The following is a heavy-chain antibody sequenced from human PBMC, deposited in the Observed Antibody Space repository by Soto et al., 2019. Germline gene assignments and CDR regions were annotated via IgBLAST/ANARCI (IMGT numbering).Heavy chain of an antibody. CDR3: ARDAIRGSAAMKTY. V-gene: IGHV4-4*02. J-gene: IGHJ4*02. CDR1: GGSISSSNW. Sequence: PSETLSLTCAVSGGSISSSNWWSWVRQPPGKGLEWIGEIYHSGSTNYNPSLKSRVTISVDKSKNQFSLKLSSVTAADTAVYYCARDAIRGSAAMKTYWGLGTLVTVSS. CDR2: IYHSGST.